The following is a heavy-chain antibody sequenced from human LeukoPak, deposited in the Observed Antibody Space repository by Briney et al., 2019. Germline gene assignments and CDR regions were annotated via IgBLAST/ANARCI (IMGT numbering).Heavy chain of an antibody. J-gene: IGHJ4*02. Sequence: SETLSLTCAVYGGSFSGYYWSWIRQPPGKGLEWIGYIYYSGSTNYNPSLKSRVTISVDTSKNQFSLRLSSMTAADTAVYYCARVTGYRIEDYFDYWGQGTLVTVSS. V-gene: IGHV4-59*01. D-gene: IGHD6-13*01. CDR1: GGSFSGYY. CDR3: ARVTGYRIEDYFDY. CDR2: IYYSGST.